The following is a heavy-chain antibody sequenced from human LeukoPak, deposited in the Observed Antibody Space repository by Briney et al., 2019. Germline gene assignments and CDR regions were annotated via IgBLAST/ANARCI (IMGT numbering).Heavy chain of an antibody. D-gene: IGHD4-17*01. Sequence: SETLSFTCTVSGGSISSYYWSWIRQPPGKGLEWIGYIYYSGSTNYNPSLKSRVTISVDTSKNQFSLKLSSVTAADTAVYYCARHDGAVDYWGQGTLVTVSS. CDR2: IYYSGST. CDR1: GGSISSYY. V-gene: IGHV4-59*08. J-gene: IGHJ4*02. CDR3: ARHDGAVDY.